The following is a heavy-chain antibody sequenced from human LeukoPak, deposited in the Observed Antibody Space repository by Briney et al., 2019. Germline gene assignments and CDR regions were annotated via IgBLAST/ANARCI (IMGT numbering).Heavy chain of an antibody. CDR2: IYYSGST. CDR1: GGSISSSSYY. Sequence: SETLSLTCTVSGGSISSSSYYWGWIRQPPGKGLEWIGSIYYSGSTYYNPSLKSRVTISVDTSKNQFSLKLSSVTAADTAVYYCARHSWNILTGLYFDYWGQGTLVTVSS. D-gene: IGHD3-9*01. CDR3: ARHSWNILTGLYFDY. V-gene: IGHV4-39*01. J-gene: IGHJ4*02.